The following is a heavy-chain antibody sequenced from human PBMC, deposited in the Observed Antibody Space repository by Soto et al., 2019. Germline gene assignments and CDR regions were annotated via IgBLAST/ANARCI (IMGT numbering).Heavy chain of an antibody. V-gene: IGHV3-21*01. CDR1: GFTFSSYS. Sequence: EVQLVESGGGLVKPGGSLRLSCAASGFTFSSYSMNWVRQAPGKGLEWVSSISSSSSYIYYADSVKGRFTISRDNAKNSLYLQMNSLRAEDTAVYYCARVGTVTTLGWFDPWGQGTLVTVSS. CDR2: ISSSSSYI. J-gene: IGHJ5*02. CDR3: ARVGTVTTLGWFDP. D-gene: IGHD4-17*01.